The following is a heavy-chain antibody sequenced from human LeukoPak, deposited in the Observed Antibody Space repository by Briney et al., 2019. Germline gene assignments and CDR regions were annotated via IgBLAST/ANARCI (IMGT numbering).Heavy chain of an antibody. CDR3: ARTFGGVIAPFDY. D-gene: IGHD3-16*02. V-gene: IGHV3-9*01. CDR2: ISWNSGSI. J-gene: IGHJ4*02. CDR1: GFTFDDYA. Sequence: GGSLRLSCAASGFTFDDYAMHWVRQAPGRGLEWVSGISWNSGSIGYADSVKGRFTISRDNAKNSLYLQMNSLRAEDTALYYCARTFGGVIAPFDYWGQGTLVTVSS.